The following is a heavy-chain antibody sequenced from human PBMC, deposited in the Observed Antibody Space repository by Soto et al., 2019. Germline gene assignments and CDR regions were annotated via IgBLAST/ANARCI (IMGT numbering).Heavy chain of an antibody. D-gene: IGHD6-6*01. V-gene: IGHV3-66*01. Sequence: EVQLVESGGGLVQPGGSLRLSCAASGFTVSSNYMSWVRQAPGKGLEWVSVIYSGGSTYYADSVKGRFTISRDNSKNTLYLQMNSLRAEETAVYYCAREIYSSSSLFNYYYYYMDVWGKGTTVTVSS. CDR1: GFTVSSNY. CDR2: IYSGGST. CDR3: AREIYSSSSLFNYYYYYMDV. J-gene: IGHJ6*03.